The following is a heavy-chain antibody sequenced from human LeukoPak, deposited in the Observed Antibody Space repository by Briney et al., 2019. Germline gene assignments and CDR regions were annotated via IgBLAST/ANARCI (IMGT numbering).Heavy chain of an antibody. CDR2: IYYSGST. Sequence: SETLSLTCTVSGGSMIGYYWSWIRQPPGKGLEWIGYIYYSGSTNYNPSLKSRVTISVDTSKNQFSLKLTSVTAADTAIYYRARGHWGCDYWGQGTLVTVSS. V-gene: IGHV4-59*01. J-gene: IGHJ4*02. CDR3: ARGHWGCDY. D-gene: IGHD7-27*01. CDR1: GGSMIGYY.